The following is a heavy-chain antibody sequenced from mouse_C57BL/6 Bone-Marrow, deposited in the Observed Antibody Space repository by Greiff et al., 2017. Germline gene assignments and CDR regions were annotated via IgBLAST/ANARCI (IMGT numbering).Heavy chain of an antibody. Sequence: VQLVESGAELARPGASVKLSCKASGYTFTSYGISWVKQRTGQGLEWIGEIYPRSGNTYYNEKFKGKATLTADKSSSTAYMELRSLTSEDSAVYFCARWGLLLFAYWGQGTLVTVSA. D-gene: IGHD2-3*01. CDR2: IYPRSGNT. CDR3: ARWGLLLFAY. V-gene: IGHV1-81*01. CDR1: GYTFTSYG. J-gene: IGHJ3*01.